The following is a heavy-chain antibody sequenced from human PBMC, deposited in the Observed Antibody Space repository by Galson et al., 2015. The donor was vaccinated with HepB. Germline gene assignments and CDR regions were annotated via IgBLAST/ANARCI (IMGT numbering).Heavy chain of an antibody. CDR2: MYSGGNT. Sequence: SLRLSCAASGFTVTSSYMSWVRQAPGKGLECVSVMYSGGNTYYADSVKGRFIISRDNSKNTLDLQMNSLRVEDTAVYYCATGGYSSIWGYGMDVWGQGTTVTVSS. CDR3: ATGGYSSIWGYGMDV. V-gene: IGHV3-66*01. J-gene: IGHJ6*02. D-gene: IGHD6-13*01. CDR1: GFTVTSSY.